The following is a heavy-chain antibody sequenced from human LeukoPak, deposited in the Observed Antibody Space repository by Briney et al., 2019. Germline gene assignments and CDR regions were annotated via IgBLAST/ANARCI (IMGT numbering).Heavy chain of an antibody. CDR1: GFTFSSYA. J-gene: IGHJ1*01. CDR2: ISGSGGST. V-gene: IGHV3-23*01. Sequence: PGGSLRLSCAASGFTFSSYAMSWVRQAPGKGLEWVSAISGSGGSTYYADSVKGRFTISRDNSKNTLYLQMNSLRAEDTAVYYCATTYDSSGYLRAGAKYFQHWGQGTLVTVSS. CDR3: ATTYDSSGYLRAGAKYFQH. D-gene: IGHD3-22*01.